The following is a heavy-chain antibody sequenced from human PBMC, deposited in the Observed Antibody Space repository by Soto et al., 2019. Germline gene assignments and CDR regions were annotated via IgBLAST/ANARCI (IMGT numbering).Heavy chain of an antibody. CDR3: ARDAEYSSPKGYYYGMDV. Sequence: SVKVSCKASGGTFSSYAISWVRQAPGQGLEWMGGIIPIFGTANYAQKFQGRVTITADESTSTAYMELSSLRSEDTAVYYCARDAEYSSPKGYYYGMDVWGQGTTVTVS. D-gene: IGHD6-6*01. J-gene: IGHJ6*02. CDR2: IIPIFGTA. V-gene: IGHV1-69*13. CDR1: GGTFSSYA.